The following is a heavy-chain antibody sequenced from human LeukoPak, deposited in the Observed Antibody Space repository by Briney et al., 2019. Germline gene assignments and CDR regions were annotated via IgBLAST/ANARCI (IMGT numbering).Heavy chain of an antibody. J-gene: IGHJ5*02. Sequence: GASVKVSCKASGYTFTSYDINWVRQATGQGLEWMGWMNPNSGNTGYAQKFQGRVTITRNTSISTAYMELSSLRSEDTAVYYCANSPSHNYDSSGYYRRGGWFDPWGQGTLVTVSS. D-gene: IGHD3-22*01. CDR1: GYTFTSYD. CDR3: ANSPSHNYDSSGYYRRGGWFDP. V-gene: IGHV1-8*03. CDR2: MNPNSGNT.